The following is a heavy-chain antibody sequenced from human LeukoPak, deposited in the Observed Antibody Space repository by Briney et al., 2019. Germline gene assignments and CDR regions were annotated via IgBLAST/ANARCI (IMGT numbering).Heavy chain of an antibody. Sequence: GRSLRLSCAASGFTFDDYAMHWVRQAPGKGLEWVSGISWNSGSIGYADSVKGRFTISRDNAKNSLYLQMNSLRAEDTALYYCAKARGWGLPSDFDYWGQGTLVTVSS. J-gene: IGHJ4*02. D-gene: IGHD2-21*01. CDR2: ISWNSGSI. CDR1: GFTFDDYA. CDR3: AKARGWGLPSDFDY. V-gene: IGHV3-9*01.